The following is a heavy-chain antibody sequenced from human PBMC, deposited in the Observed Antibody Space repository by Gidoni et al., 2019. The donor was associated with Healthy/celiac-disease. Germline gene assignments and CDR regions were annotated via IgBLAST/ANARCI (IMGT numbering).Heavy chain of an antibody. J-gene: IGHJ6*02. CDR3: ARAFYYGVYGMDV. CDR2: IYSGGST. CDR1: VFTVSSNY. V-gene: IGHV3-66*02. D-gene: IGHD1-26*01. Sequence: EVQLVESGGGLVQPGGSLRLSCAASVFTVSSNYMSWVRQAPGKGLEWVSVIYSGGSTYYADSVKGRFTISRDNSKNTLYLQMNSLRAEDTAVYYCARAFYYGVYGMDVWGQGTTVTVSS.